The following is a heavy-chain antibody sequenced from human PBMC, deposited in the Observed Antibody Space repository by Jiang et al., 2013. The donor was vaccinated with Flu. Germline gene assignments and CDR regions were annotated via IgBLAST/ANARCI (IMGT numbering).Heavy chain of an antibody. Sequence: KPTQTLTLTCILSGFSVRTSGVGVGWIRQSPGKALEWLALIYWNDDKRYSPSLKSRLTITKDTSKNQVVLTMTNMDPVDTATYYCARLYVWGSWDSWGQGTLVTVSS. CDR1: GFSVRTSGVG. CDR3: ARLYVWGSWDS. V-gene: IGHV2-5*01. J-gene: IGHJ4*02. CDR2: IYWNDDK. D-gene: IGHD3-16*01.